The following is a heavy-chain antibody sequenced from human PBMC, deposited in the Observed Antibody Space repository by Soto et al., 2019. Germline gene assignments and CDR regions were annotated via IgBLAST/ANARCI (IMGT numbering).Heavy chain of an antibody. J-gene: IGHJ3*02. CDR2: ISADKGNT. Sequence: QDQLVQSGAEVKKPRASVKVSCKASGYIFTTYGIGWVRQAPGQGLEWMAWISADKGNTDYAQKFQDRVTMTTDISTNTAYMELSSLRSDDTAVYYCARGSRFDAFDIWGQGTMVTVSS. CDR1: GYIFTTYG. V-gene: IGHV1-18*01. CDR3: ARGSRFDAFDI.